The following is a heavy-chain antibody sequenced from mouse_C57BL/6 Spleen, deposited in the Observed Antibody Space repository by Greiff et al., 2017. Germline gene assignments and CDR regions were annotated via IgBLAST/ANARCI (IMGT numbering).Heavy chain of an antibody. D-gene: IGHD2-10*01. J-gene: IGHJ1*03. V-gene: IGHV1-82*01. CDR1: GYAFSSSW. CDR3: ARSGPTTVSHFDV. Sequence: VQLVESGPELVKPGASVKISCKASGYAFSSSWMNWVKQRPGKGLEWIGRIYPGDGDTNYNGKFKGKATLTADKSSSTAYMQLSRLTSEDSAVYFGARSGPTTVSHFDVWGTGTPVTVSS. CDR2: IYPGDGDT.